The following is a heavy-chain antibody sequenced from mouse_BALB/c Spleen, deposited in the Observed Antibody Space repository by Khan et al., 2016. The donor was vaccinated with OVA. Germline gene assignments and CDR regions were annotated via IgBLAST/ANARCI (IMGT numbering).Heavy chain of an antibody. D-gene: IGHD2-1*01. J-gene: IGHJ3*01. CDR1: GFTFSTYA. CDR2: INSDGDYT. CDR3: ARSPYGNFAY. V-gene: IGHV5-9-3*01. Sequence: EVELVESGGGLVKPGGSLRLSCAASGFTFSTYAMSWVRQTPEKRLDWVATINSDGDYTYFPDNVTGRFTISRDNAKNTLYLQMTSLRSEDTAIYCCARSPYGNFAYWGQGTLVTVSA.